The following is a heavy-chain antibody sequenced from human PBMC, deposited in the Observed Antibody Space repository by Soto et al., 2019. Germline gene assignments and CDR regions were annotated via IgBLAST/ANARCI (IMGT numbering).Heavy chain of an antibody. CDR3: VARYCSSTTCYQVDY. Sequence: GGSLRLSCSASGFAFSSYAIHWIRQAPGKGLEYVSAISSNGGSTYYADSVNGRFTISRDNSKNTVYLQMSSLRTEDTAVYYCVARYCSSTTCYQVDYWGQGTLVTVSS. CDR1: GFAFSSYA. J-gene: IGHJ4*02. V-gene: IGHV3-64D*06. CDR2: ISSNGGST. D-gene: IGHD2-2*01.